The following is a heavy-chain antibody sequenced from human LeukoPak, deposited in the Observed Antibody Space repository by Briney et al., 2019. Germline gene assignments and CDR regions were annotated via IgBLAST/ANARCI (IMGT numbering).Heavy chain of an antibody. V-gene: IGHV3-21*01. CDR1: GFTFSSYS. CDR2: ISSSSSYI. D-gene: IGHD4-23*01. Sequence: GGSLRLSCAASGFTFSSYSMNWVRQAPGKGLEWVSSISSSSSYIYYADSVKGRFTISRDNAKNSLYLQMNSLRAEDTAVYYCARDGTLGGGNPRGYFDYWGQGTLVTVSS. CDR3: ARDGTLGGGNPRGYFDY. J-gene: IGHJ4*02.